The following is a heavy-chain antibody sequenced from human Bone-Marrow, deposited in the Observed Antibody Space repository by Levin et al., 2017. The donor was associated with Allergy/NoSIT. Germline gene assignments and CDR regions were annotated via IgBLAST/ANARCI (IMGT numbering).Heavy chain of an antibody. J-gene: IGHJ5*02. Sequence: GGSLRLSCAASGFTFSSYAMSWVRQAPGKGLEWVSAISGSGGSTYYADSVKGRFTISRDNSKNTLYLQMNSLRAEDTAVYYCAKGWYCSSTSCFPRTRPSWFDPWGQGTLVTVSS. CDR1: GFTFSSYA. CDR2: ISGSGGST. D-gene: IGHD2-2*01. V-gene: IGHV3-23*01. CDR3: AKGWYCSSTSCFPRTRPSWFDP.